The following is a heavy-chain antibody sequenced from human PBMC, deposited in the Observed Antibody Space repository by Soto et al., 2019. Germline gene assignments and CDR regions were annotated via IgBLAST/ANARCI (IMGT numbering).Heavy chain of an antibody. CDR3: ARVGYSSSWYNWFDP. Sequence: ASVKVSCKASGYTFTSYGISWVRQAPGQGLEWMGWISAYNGNTNYAQKLQGRVTMTTDTSTSTAYMELRSLRSDDTAVYYCARVGYSSSWYNWFDPWGQGTLVTVSS. D-gene: IGHD6-13*01. CDR2: ISAYNGNT. CDR1: GYTFTSYG. V-gene: IGHV1-18*01. J-gene: IGHJ5*02.